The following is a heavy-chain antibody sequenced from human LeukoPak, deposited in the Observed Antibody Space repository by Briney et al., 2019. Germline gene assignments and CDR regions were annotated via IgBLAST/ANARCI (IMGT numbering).Heavy chain of an antibody. CDR1: GFTFSGYD. CDR3: ARLRYYGMDV. CDR2: TSSSSSTI. J-gene: IGHJ6*02. Sequence: GGSLRLSCAASGFTFSGYDMSWVRQAPGKGLEWVSYTSSSSSTIYYADSVKNRFTISRDNAKNSLYLQMNSLRAEDTAVHYCARLRYYGMDVWGQGTTVTVSS. V-gene: IGHV3-48*04.